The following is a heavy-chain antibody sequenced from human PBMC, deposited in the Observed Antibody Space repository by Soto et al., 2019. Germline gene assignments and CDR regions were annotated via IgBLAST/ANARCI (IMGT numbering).Heavy chain of an antibody. D-gene: IGHD5-12*01. J-gene: IGHJ4*02. CDR3: TRSPSGGYSNY. CDR2: INSNGNST. Sequence: GGSLRLSCAASGFTFNNYWMHWVRQAPGKGLVWVSRINSNGNSTGYADSVKGRFTISRDNAKNTLYLQMNSLRAEETAVYYCTRSPSGGYSNYWGQGALVTVSS. CDR1: GFTFNNYW. V-gene: IGHV3-74*01.